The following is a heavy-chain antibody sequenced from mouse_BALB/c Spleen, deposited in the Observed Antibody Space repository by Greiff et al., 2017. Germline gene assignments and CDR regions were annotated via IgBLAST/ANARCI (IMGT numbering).Heavy chain of an antibody. CDR1: GYSITSDYA. D-gene: IGHD2-1*01. CDR3: ARGNYPFDY. V-gene: IGHV3-2*02. J-gene: IGHJ2*01. Sequence: EVQLQQSGPGLVKPSQSLSLTCTVTGYSITSDYAWNWIRQFPGNKLEWMGYISYSGSTSYNPSLKSRISITRDTSKNQFFLQLNSVTTEDTATYYCARGNYPFDYWGQGTTLTVSS. CDR2: ISYSGST.